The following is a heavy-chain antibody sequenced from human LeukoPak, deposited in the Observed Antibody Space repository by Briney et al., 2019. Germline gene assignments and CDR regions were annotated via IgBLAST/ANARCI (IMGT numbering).Heavy chain of an antibody. Sequence: PGGSLRLSCTASGFTFSRYWLSWVRQAPGKGLEWVASIKQDGSEKSYVDSVKGRFTISRDNAKNSLYLQMNSLRAEDTAVYYCARDHLSYDGSAYYYYWGQGTLVTVSS. D-gene: IGHD3-22*01. V-gene: IGHV3-7*01. CDR3: ARDHLSYDGSAYYYY. CDR2: IKQDGSEK. J-gene: IGHJ4*02. CDR1: GFTFSRYW.